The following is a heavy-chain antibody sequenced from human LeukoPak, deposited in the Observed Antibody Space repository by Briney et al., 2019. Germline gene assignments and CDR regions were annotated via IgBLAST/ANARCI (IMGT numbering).Heavy chain of an antibody. CDR3: AREVAGKMRDYYYYMDV. V-gene: IGHV3-30*04. J-gene: IGHJ6*03. CDR1: GFTFSSYA. Sequence: PGGSLRLSCAASGFTFSSYAMHWVRQAPGKGLEWVAVISYDGSNKYYADSVKGRFTISRDNSKNTLYLQMNSLRAEDTAVYYCAREVAGKMRDYYYYMDVWGKGTTVTVSS. D-gene: IGHD6-19*01. CDR2: ISYDGSNK.